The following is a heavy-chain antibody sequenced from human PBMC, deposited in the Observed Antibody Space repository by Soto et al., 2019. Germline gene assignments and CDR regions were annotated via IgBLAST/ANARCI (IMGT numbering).Heavy chain of an antibody. V-gene: IGHV3-11*01. CDR2: ISSSGSTI. D-gene: IGHD3-22*01. CDR1: GFAFSDYY. CDR3: ASLRLEGYYYDSSGYYYGAG. Sequence: QVQLVESGGGLVKPGGSLRLSCAASGFAFSDYYMSWIRQAPGKGLEWVSYISSSGSTIYYADSVKGRFTISRDNAKNSLYLQMNSLRAEDTAVYYCASLRLEGYYYDSSGYYYGAGGGQGTMVTVSS. J-gene: IGHJ3*01.